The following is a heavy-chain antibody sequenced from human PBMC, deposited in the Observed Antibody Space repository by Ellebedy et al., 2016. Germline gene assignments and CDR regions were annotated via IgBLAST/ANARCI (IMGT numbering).Heavy chain of an antibody. CDR1: GGSINNYY. Sequence: GSLRLSCTVSGGSINNYYWSWIRQAPGKGLEWLGYVSNTGSTNYNPSLKSRVTISVHTSKNQFSLKLNSISAADTGVYYCARGLTGYLNWFDPWGQGTLVTVSS. V-gene: IGHV4-59*01. J-gene: IGHJ5*02. D-gene: IGHD3-9*01. CDR3: ARGLTGYLNWFDP. CDR2: VSNTGST.